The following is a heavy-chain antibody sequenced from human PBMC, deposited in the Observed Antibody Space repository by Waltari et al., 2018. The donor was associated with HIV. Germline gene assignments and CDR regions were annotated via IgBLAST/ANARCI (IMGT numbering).Heavy chain of an antibody. V-gene: IGHV3-21*01. CDR1: GFTFRSYS. J-gene: IGHJ2*01. CDR2: ITSGSYS. D-gene: IGHD5-18*01. Sequence: EVQLLESGGGLVKPGGSLRLSCAASGFTFRSYSMNWVRQAPGKGLEWVSSITSGSYSFNVDSVKGRFTIFRDNTKNSLYLQMNSLRAEDTAVYYCARQGGSYGPDWYFDLWGRGTLVTVSS. CDR3: ARQGGSYGPDWYFDL.